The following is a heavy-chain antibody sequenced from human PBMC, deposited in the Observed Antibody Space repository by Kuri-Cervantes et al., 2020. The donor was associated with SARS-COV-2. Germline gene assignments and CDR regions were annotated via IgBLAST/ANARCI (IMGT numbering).Heavy chain of an antibody. V-gene: IGHV4-39*07. CDR1: GGSISSSSYY. CDR3: ARHHSGGGFDWLLDY. J-gene: IGHJ4*02. CDR2: IYYSGST. D-gene: IGHD3-9*01. Sequence: GSLRLSCTVSGGSISSSSYYWGWIRQPPGKGLEWIGSIYYSGSTYYNPSLKSRVTISVDRSKNQFSLKLTSVTAADTAVYYCARHHSGGGFDWLLDYWGQGTLVTVSS.